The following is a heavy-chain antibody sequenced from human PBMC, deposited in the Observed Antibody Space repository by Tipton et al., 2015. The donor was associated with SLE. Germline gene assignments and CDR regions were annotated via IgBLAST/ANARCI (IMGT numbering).Heavy chain of an antibody. J-gene: IGHJ5*02. CDR1: GGSVSSGGYY. V-gene: IGHV4-61*08. CDR3: AVKPGTAMVKWFDP. Sequence: LRLSCTVSGGSVSSGGYYWSWIRQPPGKGLEWIGEINHSGSTNYNPSLKSRVTISVDTSKNQFSLKLSSVTAADTAVYYCAVKPGTAMVKWFDPWGQGTLVTVSS. CDR2: INHSGST. D-gene: IGHD5-18*01.